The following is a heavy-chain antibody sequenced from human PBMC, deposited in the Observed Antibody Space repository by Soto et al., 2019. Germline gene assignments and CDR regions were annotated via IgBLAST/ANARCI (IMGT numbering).Heavy chain of an antibody. CDR1: GFTFSSYW. CDR3: ARERPGGARSGYYDILTGYYSYYYYYYYMDV. V-gene: IGHV3-7*01. D-gene: IGHD3-9*01. Sequence: GGSLRLSCAASGFTFSSYWMSWVRQAPGKGLEWVANIKQDGSEKYYVDSVKGRFTISRDNAKNSLYLQMNSLRAEDTAVYYCARERPGGARSGYYDILTGYYSYYYYYYYMDVWGKGTTVTVSS. J-gene: IGHJ6*03. CDR2: IKQDGSEK.